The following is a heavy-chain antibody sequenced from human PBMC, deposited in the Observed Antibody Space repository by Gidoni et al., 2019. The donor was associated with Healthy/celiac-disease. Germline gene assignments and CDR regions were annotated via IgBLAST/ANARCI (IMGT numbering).Heavy chain of an antibody. D-gene: IGHD5-18*01. CDR3: ARGYSYGHWYFDL. V-gene: IGHV4-59*01. CDR1: GGSISSYY. CDR2: IYYSGST. J-gene: IGHJ2*01. Sequence: QVQLQESGPGLVKPSETLSLTCTVSGGSISSYYWSWIRQPPGKGMEWIGYIYYSGSTNYNPSLKSRVTISVDTSKNQFSLKLSAVTAADTAVYYCARGYSYGHWYFDLWGRGTLVTVSS.